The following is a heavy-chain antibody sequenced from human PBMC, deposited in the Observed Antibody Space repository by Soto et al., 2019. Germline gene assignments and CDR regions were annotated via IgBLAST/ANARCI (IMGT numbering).Heavy chain of an antibody. CDR2: MNDSGRT. J-gene: IGHJ6*02. Sequence: LSETPSPTCTHSRASISRDYSTWVRQPPCKGLECIGGMNDSGRTNYNPSLKSRVTISVDTSKNQSSLKRGSVTAADTAVYYCASPRHRSRYFPPSYYYRMDVWGQ. CDR1: RASISRDY. V-gene: IGHV4-34*01. D-gene: IGHD6-6*01. CDR3: ASPRHRSRYFPPSYYYRMDV.